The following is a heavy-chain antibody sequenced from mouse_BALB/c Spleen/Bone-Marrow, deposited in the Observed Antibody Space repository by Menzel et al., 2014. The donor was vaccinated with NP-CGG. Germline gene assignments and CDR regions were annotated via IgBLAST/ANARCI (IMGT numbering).Heavy chain of an antibody. V-gene: IGHV5-17*02. CDR2: ISSGSNTI. D-gene: IGHD2-4*01. CDR1: GFTFSSFG. J-gene: IGHJ3*01. CDR3: ARRGTMITAGPFAY. Sequence: EVQAVESGGGLVQPGGSRKLSCAASGFTFSSFGMHWIRQAPEKGLEWVAYISSGSNTIYYEDTVKGRFTISRDNPKNTLFLQMTSLRSEDTAMYYCARRGTMITAGPFAYWGQGTLVTVSA.